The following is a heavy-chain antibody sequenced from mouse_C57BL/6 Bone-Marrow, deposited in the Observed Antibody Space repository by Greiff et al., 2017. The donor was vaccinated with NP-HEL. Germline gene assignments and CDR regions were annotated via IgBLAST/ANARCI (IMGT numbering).Heavy chain of an antibody. J-gene: IGHJ3*01. D-gene: IGHD2-4*01. Sequence: EVKLVESGGGLVKPGGSLKLSCAASGFTFSSYAMSWVRQTPEKRLEWVATISDGGSYTYYPDNVKGRFTITRDNAKNKMYQQMSHLKYEDKAMYDGAREDNMIRRGGWFAYGGQGTLATVTA. CDR2: ISDGGSYT. CDR3: AREDNMIRRGGWFAY. CDR1: GFTFSSYA. V-gene: IGHV5-4*01.